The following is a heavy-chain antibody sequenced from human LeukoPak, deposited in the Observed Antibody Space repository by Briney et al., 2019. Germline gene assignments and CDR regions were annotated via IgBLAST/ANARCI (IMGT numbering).Heavy chain of an antibody. CDR1: GFTFSRYG. D-gene: IGHD3-16*01. Sequence: GGSLRLSCAASGFTFSRYGMHWVRQAPGKGLEWVTFIRYDGSSKYYADSVRGRFSISRDNSKNTLYLQVNSLRAEDTAVYYCARDRQAWGNSGHYWGQGTLVTVSS. CDR3: ARDRQAWGNSGHY. CDR2: IRYDGSSK. V-gene: IGHV3-30*02. J-gene: IGHJ4*02.